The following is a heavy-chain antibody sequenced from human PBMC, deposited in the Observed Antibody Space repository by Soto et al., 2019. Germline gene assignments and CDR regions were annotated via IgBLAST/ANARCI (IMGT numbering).Heavy chain of an antibody. Sequence: QVQLVQSGAEVMKPGSSVKVSCKASGGTFSSYTISWVRQAPGQGLEWMGRIIPILGIANYAQKFQGRVTITADKSTSTAYMELSSLRSEDTAVYYCARGDYVSSWYHPPDYWGQGTLVTVSS. CDR3: ARGDYVSSWYHPPDY. J-gene: IGHJ4*02. CDR1: GGTFSSYT. D-gene: IGHD6-13*01. V-gene: IGHV1-69*02. CDR2: IIPILGIA.